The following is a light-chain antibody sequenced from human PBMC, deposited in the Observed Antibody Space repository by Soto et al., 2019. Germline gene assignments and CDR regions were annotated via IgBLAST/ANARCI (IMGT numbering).Light chain of an antibody. CDR3: AAWDDSLTEVM. Sequence: QSVLTQPPSASGTPGQTVTISCSGSSSNIGINHVYWYQQLPGTAPKLLIYGNNQRPSGVPDRFSVSKSGTSASLAISGLRSEDEADYYCAAWDDSLTEVMFGGGTKLTVL. CDR1: SSNIGINH. CDR2: GNN. J-gene: IGLJ3*02. V-gene: IGLV1-47*01.